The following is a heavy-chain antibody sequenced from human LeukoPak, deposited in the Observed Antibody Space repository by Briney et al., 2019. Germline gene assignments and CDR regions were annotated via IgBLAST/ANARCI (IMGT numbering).Heavy chain of an antibody. V-gene: IGHV3-48*04. CDR3: ARDRGGSYSAIDY. CDR2: ISSSSSTI. Sequence: GGSLRLSCAASGFTFSSYSMNWGRQAPGKGLEGVSFISSSSSTIYSAASVKGRFTISRDNAKNSLYLQMNSLRAEDTAAYYCARDRGGSYSAIDYWGQGTLVTVSS. J-gene: IGHJ4*02. D-gene: IGHD1-26*01. CDR1: GFTFSSYS.